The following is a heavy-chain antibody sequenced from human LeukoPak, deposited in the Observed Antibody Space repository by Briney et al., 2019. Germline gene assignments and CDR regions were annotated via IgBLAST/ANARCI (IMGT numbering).Heavy chain of an antibody. CDR1: GYTFTSYG. V-gene: IGHV1-18*01. CDR3: ARTGATIVATIWDLDY. CDR2: ISAYNGNT. J-gene: IGHJ4*02. Sequence: ASVKVSCKASGYTFTSYGISWVRQAPGQGLEWMGWISAYNGNTNYAQKLQGRVTMTTDTSTSTAYMELRSLRSDDTAVYYCARTGATIVATIWDLDYWGQGTLVTVSS. D-gene: IGHD5-12*01.